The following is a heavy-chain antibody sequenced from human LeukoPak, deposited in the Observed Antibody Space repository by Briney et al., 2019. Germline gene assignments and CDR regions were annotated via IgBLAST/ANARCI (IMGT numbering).Heavy chain of an antibody. CDR2: MSPNSGDT. Sequence: GASVKVSCKASGYTFTSYDFNWVRQATGQRPEWMGWMSPNSGDTGYAQKFQDRVTMTRNTSISTAYMELSSQRSDDTAVYYCARGPPNWGYDYWGPGTLVTVSS. D-gene: IGHD7-27*01. J-gene: IGHJ4*02. CDR1: GYTFTSYD. CDR3: ARGPPNWGYDY. V-gene: IGHV1-8*01.